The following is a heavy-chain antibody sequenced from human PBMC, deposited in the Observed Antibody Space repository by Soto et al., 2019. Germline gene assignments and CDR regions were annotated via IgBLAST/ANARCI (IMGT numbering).Heavy chain of an antibody. Sequence: GESLKISCKGSGYSFTSYWISWVRQMPGKGLEWMGRIDPSDSYTNYSPSFQGHVTISADKSISTAYLQWSSLKASDTAMYYCARVGYYYYDSSGYYGMDVWGQGTTVTVSS. CDR3: ARVGYYYYDSSGYYGMDV. CDR2: IDPSDSYT. J-gene: IGHJ6*02. D-gene: IGHD3-22*01. CDR1: GYSFTSYW. V-gene: IGHV5-10-1*01.